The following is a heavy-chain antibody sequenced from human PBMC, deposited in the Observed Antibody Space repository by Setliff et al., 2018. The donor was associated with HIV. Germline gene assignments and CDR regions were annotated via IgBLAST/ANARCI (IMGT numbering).Heavy chain of an antibody. CDR2: ISGSGGST. D-gene: IGHD1-1*01. V-gene: IGHV3-23*01. Sequence: GGSLRLSCAASGFTFSSYAMSWVRQAPGKGLEWVSAISGSGGSTYYADSVKGRSTISRGNSKNTLYLQMSGLRSDDTAVYYCARQLSNSLDYWGQGTLVTVSS. J-gene: IGHJ4*02. CDR3: ARQLSNSLDY. CDR1: GFTFSSYA.